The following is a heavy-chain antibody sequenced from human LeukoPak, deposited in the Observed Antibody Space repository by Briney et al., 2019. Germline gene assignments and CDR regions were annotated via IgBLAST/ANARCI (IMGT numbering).Heavy chain of an antibody. CDR1: GGSISSYY. D-gene: IGHD4-17*01. CDR3: ARLNLDNTVTGPIGAFDI. CDR2: IYYSGST. Sequence: PSETLSLTCTVSGGSISSYYWSWIRQPPGKGLEWIGYIYYSGSTNYNPSLKSRVTISVDTSKNQFSLKLSSVTAADTAVYYCARLNLDNTVTGPIGAFDIWGQGTMVTVPS. V-gene: IGHV4-59*01. J-gene: IGHJ3*02.